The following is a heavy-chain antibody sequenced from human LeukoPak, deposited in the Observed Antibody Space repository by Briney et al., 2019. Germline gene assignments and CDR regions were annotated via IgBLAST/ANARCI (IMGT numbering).Heavy chain of an antibody. Sequence: GGTLRLSCVASGFTFSTYGMSWVRQAPGKGLEWVSAISGSGGSTNHADSVKGRFTISRDDSKNTLYLQMNSLRAEDTAVYYCAKSGLNRFDYWGQGTLVTVSS. CDR1: GFTFSTYG. D-gene: IGHD2-15*01. J-gene: IGHJ4*02. CDR3: AKSGLNRFDY. V-gene: IGHV3-23*01. CDR2: ISGSGGST.